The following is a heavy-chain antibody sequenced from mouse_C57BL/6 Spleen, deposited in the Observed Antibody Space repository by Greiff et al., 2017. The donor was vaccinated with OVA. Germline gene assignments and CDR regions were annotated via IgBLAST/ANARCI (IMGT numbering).Heavy chain of an antibody. Sequence: VQGVESGAELVKPGASVKISCKASGYAFSSYWMNWVKQRPGKGLEWIGQIYPGDGDTNYNGKFKGKATLTADKSSSTAYMQLSSLTSEDSAVYFCARGGGDYAMDYWGQGTSVTVSS. CDR1: GYAFSSYW. CDR3: ARGGGDYAMDY. J-gene: IGHJ4*01. V-gene: IGHV1-80*01. CDR2: IYPGDGDT.